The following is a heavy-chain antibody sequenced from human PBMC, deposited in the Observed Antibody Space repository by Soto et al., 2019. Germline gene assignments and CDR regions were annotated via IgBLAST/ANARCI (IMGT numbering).Heavy chain of an antibody. CDR1: GFTFSGSA. CDR2: IRSKANSYAT. Sequence: GGSLRLSCAASGFTFSGSAMHWVRQASGKGLEWVGRIRSKANSYATAYAASVKGRFTISRDDSKNTAYLQMNSLKTEDTAVYYCASPPIVGAANPPRQFDYWGQGTLVTVSS. J-gene: IGHJ4*02. CDR3: ASPPIVGAANPPRQFDY. D-gene: IGHD1-26*01. V-gene: IGHV3-73*01.